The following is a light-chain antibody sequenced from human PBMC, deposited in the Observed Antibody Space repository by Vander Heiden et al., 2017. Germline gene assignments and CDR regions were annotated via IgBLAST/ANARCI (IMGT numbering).Light chain of an antibody. CDR2: QIS. J-gene: IGKJ1*01. CDR1: QTISRW. Sequence: DVRITQSPSTLSASVGDRVTIPCRASQTISRWLAWYQQKPGKAPKLLIYQISTLESGVPSRCSGSGSVTELTLTISSLQPDVVATYFCQQYSSYWTFGQGTKVDIK. V-gene: IGKV1-5*03. CDR3: QQYSSYWT.